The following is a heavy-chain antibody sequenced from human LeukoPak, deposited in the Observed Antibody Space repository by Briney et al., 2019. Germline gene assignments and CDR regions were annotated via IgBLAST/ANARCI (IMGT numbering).Heavy chain of an antibody. CDR2: IWYDGSNK. CDR1: GFTFSSYG. CDR3: AKDYYDSSGYLPTLGY. D-gene: IGHD3-22*01. Sequence: QPGGSLRLSCAASGFTFSSYGMHWVRQAPGKGLEWVAVIWYDGSNKYYADSVKGRFTISRDNPKNTLYLQMNSLRAEDTAVYYCAKDYYDSSGYLPTLGYWGQGTLVTVSS. J-gene: IGHJ4*02. V-gene: IGHV3-33*06.